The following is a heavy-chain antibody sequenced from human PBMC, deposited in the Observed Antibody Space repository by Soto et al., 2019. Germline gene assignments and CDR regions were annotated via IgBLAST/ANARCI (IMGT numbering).Heavy chain of an antibody. CDR2: VYHAGNT. V-gene: IGHV4-4*02. Sequence: QVHLQESGPGLVKPSGTLSLTCDVSGGSVSSTTWWSWLRQPPGKGLEWIGEVYHAGNTNYNPSLQSRVTMSVDKSKNQFSLKLTSVTAADTAVYYCARVFTSSGFDIWGQGTLVTVSS. CDR3: ARVFTSSGFDI. J-gene: IGHJ4*02. D-gene: IGHD3-22*01. CDR1: GGSVSSTTW.